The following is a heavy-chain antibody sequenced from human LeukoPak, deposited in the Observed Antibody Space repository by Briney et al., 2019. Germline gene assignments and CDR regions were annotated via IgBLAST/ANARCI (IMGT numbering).Heavy chain of an antibody. V-gene: IGHV3-23*01. J-gene: IGHJ4*02. CDR1: GFTFSTYA. Sequence: GGSLRLSCAASGFTFSTYAMNWVRQAPGKGLEWVSSLSTTGGTTYYADSVKGRFTISRDNSKNTLYLQMNSLRAEDTAVYYCAKDRVVAVGKFDYWSQGTQVTVSS. CDR2: LSTTGGTT. D-gene: IGHD3-22*01. CDR3: AKDRVVAVGKFDY.